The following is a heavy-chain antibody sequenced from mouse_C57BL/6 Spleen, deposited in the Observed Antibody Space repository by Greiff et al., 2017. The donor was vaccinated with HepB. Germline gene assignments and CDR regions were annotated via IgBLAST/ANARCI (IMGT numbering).Heavy chain of an antibody. Sequence: VQLQQSGAELVRPGASVTLSCKASGYTFTDYEMHWVKQTPVHGLEWIGAIDPETGGTAYNQKFKGKAILTADKSSSTAYMELRSLTSEDSAVYYCTRWGLLRGYAMDYWGQGTSVTVSS. V-gene: IGHV1-15*01. CDR3: TRWGLLRGYAMDY. J-gene: IGHJ4*01. CDR1: GYTFTDYE. CDR2: IDPETGGT. D-gene: IGHD2-3*01.